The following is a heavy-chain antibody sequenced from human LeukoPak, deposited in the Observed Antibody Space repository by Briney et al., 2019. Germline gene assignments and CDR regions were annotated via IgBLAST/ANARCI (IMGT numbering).Heavy chain of an antibody. CDR2: IWYDGSNK. D-gene: IGHD1-7*01. V-gene: IGHV3-33*01. CDR1: GFTFSTYG. J-gene: IGHJ3*02. CDR3: AREAETTDAFDI. Sequence: GGSLRLSCAASGFTFSTYGMHWVRQAPGKGLEWVAVIWYDGSNKYYADSVKGRFTIFGDNSKNTVYLQMNTLRAEETALYYCAREAETTDAFDIWGQGTMVTVSS.